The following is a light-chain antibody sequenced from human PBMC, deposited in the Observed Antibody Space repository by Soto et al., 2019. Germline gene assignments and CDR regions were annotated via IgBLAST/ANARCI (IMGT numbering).Light chain of an antibody. CDR2: RNN. CDR3: AAWDDSLSGVV. CDR1: SSNIGSNY. V-gene: IGLV1-47*01. J-gene: IGLJ2*01. Sequence: QSVLTQPPSASGTPGQRVTISFSGSSSNIGSNYVYWYQQLPGTAPKLLIYRNNQRPSGVPDRFSGSKAGPSASLAISGLRSEDEADYYCAAWDDSLSGVVFGGGTKLTVL.